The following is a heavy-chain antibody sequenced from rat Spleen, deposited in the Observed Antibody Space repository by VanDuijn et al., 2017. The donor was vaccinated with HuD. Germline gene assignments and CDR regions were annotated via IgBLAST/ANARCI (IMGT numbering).Heavy chain of an antibody. J-gene: IGHJ1*01. CDR1: GFTFSNYG. CDR2: ISTSGGST. V-gene: IGHV5-27*01. CDR3: TTARNVPSYWYFDF. D-gene: IGHD1-12*01. Sequence: EVELVESGGGLVQPGRSMKLSCAASGFTFSNYGMAWVRQAPTKGLEWVASISTSGGSTYYRDSVKGRFTISRDNAKSTLYLQMDSLRSEDTATYYCTTARNVPSYWYFDFWGPGTMVTVSS.